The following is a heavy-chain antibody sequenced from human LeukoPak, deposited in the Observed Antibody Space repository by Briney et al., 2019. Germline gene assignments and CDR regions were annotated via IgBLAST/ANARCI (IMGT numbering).Heavy chain of an antibody. CDR1: GYTFTNYD. CDR2: MNPKSGNT. CDR3: ARRRMVRGITWWFEP. D-gene: IGHD3-10*01. Sequence: GASVKVSCKASGYTFTNYDINWVRQATGQGLEWMGWMNPKSGNTGYEQKFQGRVTMTRNTSMTTAYMELSSLTSEDTAVYYCARRRMVRGITWWFEPWGQGTLVTVSS. V-gene: IGHV1-8*01. J-gene: IGHJ5*02.